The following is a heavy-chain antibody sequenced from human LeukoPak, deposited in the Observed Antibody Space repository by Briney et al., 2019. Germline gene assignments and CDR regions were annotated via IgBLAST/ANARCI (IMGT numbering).Heavy chain of an antibody. CDR2: IYPGDSDT. D-gene: IGHD4-17*01. CDR1: EYSFTNYW. CDR3: ARSYGDYNFDY. J-gene: IGHJ4*02. Sequence: GESLKISCKGSEYSFTNYWIGWVRQMPGKGLEWMGIIYPGDSDTKYSPSLQGQVTISADKSIATAYLQWSSLKASDTAMYYCARSYGDYNFDYWGQGTLVTVSS. V-gene: IGHV5-51*03.